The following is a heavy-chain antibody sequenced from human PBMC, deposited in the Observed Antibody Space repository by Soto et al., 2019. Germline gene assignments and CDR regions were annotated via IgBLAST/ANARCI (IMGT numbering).Heavy chain of an antibody. D-gene: IGHD6-19*01. V-gene: IGHV1-3*05. CDR3: ARHGSGWDY. CDR2: INAGNGNT. J-gene: IGHJ4*02. Sequence: QVQLVQSGAEEKKPGASVKVSCKASGYTFISYAMNWVRQAPGQRLEWMGWINAGNGNTKYSQKFQGRVTITRDTSANTAYMELSSLRSEDKAVYYCARHGSGWDYWGQGTMVTVSS. CDR1: GYTFISYA.